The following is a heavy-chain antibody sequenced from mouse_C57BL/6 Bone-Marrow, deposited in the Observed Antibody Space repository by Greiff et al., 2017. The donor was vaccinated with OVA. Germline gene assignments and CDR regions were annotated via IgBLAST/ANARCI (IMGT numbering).Heavy chain of an antibody. CDR3: ARWGFITTVNY. J-gene: IGHJ2*01. D-gene: IGHD1-1*01. Sequence: QVQLKESGAELVKPGASVKMSCKASGYTFTSYWITWVKQRPGQGLEWIGDIYPGSGSTNYNEKFKSKATLTVDTSSSTAYMQLSSLTSEDSAVYYCARWGFITTVNYWGQGTTLTVSS. CDR1: GYTFTSYW. V-gene: IGHV1-55*01. CDR2: IYPGSGST.